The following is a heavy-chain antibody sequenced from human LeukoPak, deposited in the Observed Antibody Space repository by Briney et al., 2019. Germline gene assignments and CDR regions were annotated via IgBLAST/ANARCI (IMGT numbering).Heavy chain of an antibody. V-gene: IGHV3-23*01. CDR3: ARAVGSTWSFDY. J-gene: IGHJ4*02. D-gene: IGHD6-13*01. Sequence: SGGSLRLSCAASGFTFSSYAMSWVRQAPGKGLERVSAISGSGGSTYYADSVKGRFTISRDNSKNMLYLQMGSLRAEGMAVYYCARAVGSTWSFDYWGQGTLVTVSS. CDR2: ISGSGGST. CDR1: GFTFSSYA.